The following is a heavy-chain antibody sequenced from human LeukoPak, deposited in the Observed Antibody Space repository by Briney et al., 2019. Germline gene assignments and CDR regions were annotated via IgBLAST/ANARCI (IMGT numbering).Heavy chain of an antibody. J-gene: IGHJ4*02. V-gene: IGHV1-2*02. CDR3: VRDRTKYCSSTSCPLDY. CDR2: INPYSGGT. Sequence: ASVKVSCKASGYSFTDYYMHWVRQAPGQGREWMGWINPYSGGTNYAQKFQGRVTMTRDTSISTAYMELSRLRSDDTAVYYCVRDRTKYCSSTSCPLDYWGQGTLVTVSS. CDR1: GYSFTDYY. D-gene: IGHD2-2*01.